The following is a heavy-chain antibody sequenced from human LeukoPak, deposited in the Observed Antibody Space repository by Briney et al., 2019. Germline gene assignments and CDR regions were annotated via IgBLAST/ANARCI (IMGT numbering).Heavy chain of an antibody. D-gene: IGHD3-16*01. CDR3: ARDILGSGELLTGFDY. Sequence: PGGSLRLSCAASGFTFSSYWMNWVRQAPGKGLEWVAVISYDGSNKYYADSVKGRFTISRDNSKNTLYLQMNSLRAEDTAVYYCARDILGSGELLTGFDYWGQGTLVTVSS. CDR2: ISYDGSNK. V-gene: IGHV3-30-3*01. CDR1: GFTFSSYW. J-gene: IGHJ4*02.